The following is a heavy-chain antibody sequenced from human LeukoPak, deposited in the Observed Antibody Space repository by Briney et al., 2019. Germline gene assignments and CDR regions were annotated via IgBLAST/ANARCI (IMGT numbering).Heavy chain of an antibody. CDR1: GFTFSRYL. V-gene: IGHV3-7*01. J-gene: IGHJ3*02. CDR2: IKQDGSEK. CDR3: ATHCSSVSCSLATFDI. Sequence: GSLRLSCAASGFTFSRYLMSWVRQAPGKGPEWVANIKQDGSEKYYVDSVRGRFTISRDNARTSLYLQMNSLRAEDTAVYYCATHCSSVSCSLATFDIWGQGTMVTVSS. D-gene: IGHD2-2*01.